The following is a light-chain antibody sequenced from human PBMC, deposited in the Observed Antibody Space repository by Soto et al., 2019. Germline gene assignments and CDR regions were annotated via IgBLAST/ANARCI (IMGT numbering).Light chain of an antibody. CDR3: QQYGSSPPYT. V-gene: IGKV3-20*01. Sequence: EIVLTQSPGTLSLSPGERATLSCRASQSVSSSYLAWYQQKPGQAPRLLMYGASSRDTGIPDRFSGSGSGTDFTLTISRLEPEDFAVYYCQQYGSSPPYTFGQGTKLDIK. CDR1: QSVSSSY. CDR2: GAS. J-gene: IGKJ2*01.